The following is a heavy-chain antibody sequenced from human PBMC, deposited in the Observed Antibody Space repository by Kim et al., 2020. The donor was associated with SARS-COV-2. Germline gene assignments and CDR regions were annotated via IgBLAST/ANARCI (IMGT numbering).Heavy chain of an antibody. V-gene: IGHV3-7*01. CDR1: GFTFSSYW. CDR3: ARVHLDYGDYVFDY. CDR2: IKQDGSEK. J-gene: IGHJ4*02. Sequence: GGSLRLSCAASGFTFSSYWMSWVRQAPGKGLEWVANIKQDGSEKYYVDSVKGRFTISRDKAKNSLYLQMNSLRAEDTAVYYCARVHLDYGDYVFDYWGQGTLVTVSS. D-gene: IGHD4-17*01.